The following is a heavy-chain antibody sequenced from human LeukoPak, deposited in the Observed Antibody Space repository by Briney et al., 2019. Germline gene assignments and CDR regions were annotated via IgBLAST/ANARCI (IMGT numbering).Heavy chain of an antibody. CDR3: ARGTDKSYYYYYMDV. Sequence: SETLSLTCTVSGVSISSYYWSWIRQAPGKGLEWIGFIYYSGSTNYNTSLQRRVTISVDTSKNQFSLKLSSVTAADTAVYYCARGTDKSYYYYYMDVWGKGTTVTVSS. D-gene: IGHD4-17*01. V-gene: IGHV4-59*01. CDR2: IYYSGST. J-gene: IGHJ6*03. CDR1: GVSISSYY.